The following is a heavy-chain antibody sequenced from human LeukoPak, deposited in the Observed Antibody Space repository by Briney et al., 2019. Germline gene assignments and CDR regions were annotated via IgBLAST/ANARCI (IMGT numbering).Heavy chain of an antibody. CDR2: IKQDGSVR. V-gene: IGHV3-7*01. CDR3: TRDHVCNTFDY. J-gene: IGHJ4*02. Sequence: QTGGSLRLSCAASGFTFSSSWMTWVRQAPGKGLEWVANIKQDGSVRNYVDSVRGRFTISRDNAKNSLYLQMNSLSAEDTAVYYCTRDHVCNTFDYWGQGTLVTVSS. CDR1: GFTFSSSW. D-gene: IGHD2-8*01.